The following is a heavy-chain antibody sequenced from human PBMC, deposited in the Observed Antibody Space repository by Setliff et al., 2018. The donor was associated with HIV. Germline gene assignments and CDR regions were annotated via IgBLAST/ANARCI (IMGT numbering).Heavy chain of an antibody. V-gene: IGHV4-4*02. CDR2: IYHSGST. Sequence: SETLSLTCAVSRGSISSNWWSWVRQSPGKGLEWIGEIYHSGSTHYNPSLQSRVTISVDKSKSQFSLKLNSVTAADTAVYYCARGRTQWPNYNYFDPWGLGTLVTVSS. J-gene: IGHJ5*02. CDR1: RGSISSNW. CDR3: ARGRTQWPNYNYFDP. D-gene: IGHD6-19*01.